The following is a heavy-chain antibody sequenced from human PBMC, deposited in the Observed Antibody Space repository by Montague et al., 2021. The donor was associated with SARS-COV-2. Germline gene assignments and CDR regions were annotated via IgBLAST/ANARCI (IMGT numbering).Heavy chain of an antibody. Sequence: SETLSLTCTVSGGSISSSSYYWGWIRQPPGKGLEWIGSIYYSGSTYYNPSLKSRVTISVDTSENQFSLKLSSVTAADTAVYYCAHDYGDYSSSYYYGMDVWGQGTTVTVSS. CDR2: IYYSGST. D-gene: IGHD4-17*01. CDR3: AHDYGDYSSSYYYGMDV. CDR1: GGSISSSSYY. J-gene: IGHJ6*02. V-gene: IGHV4-39*01.